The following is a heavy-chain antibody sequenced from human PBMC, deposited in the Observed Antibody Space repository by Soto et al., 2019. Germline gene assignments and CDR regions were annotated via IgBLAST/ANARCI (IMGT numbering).Heavy chain of an antibody. CDR3: AKNLVTTSRSSSH. CDR2: ISGSGGST. J-gene: IGHJ4*02. CDR1: GFTFSTYA. Sequence: VQLLESGGGLVQPGGSLRLSCAASGFTFSTYAMSWVRQAPGKGLEWVSAISGSGGSTYYADSVKGRFTISRDKSKKTLYLQMNSLRAEDSAVYYCAKNLVTTSRSSSHWGQGTLVTVSS. D-gene: IGHD3-22*01. V-gene: IGHV3-23*01.